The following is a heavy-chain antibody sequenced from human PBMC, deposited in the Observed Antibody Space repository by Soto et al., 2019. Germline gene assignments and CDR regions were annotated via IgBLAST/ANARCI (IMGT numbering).Heavy chain of an antibody. J-gene: IGHJ4*02. D-gene: IGHD3-10*01. V-gene: IGHV4-30-2*01. Sequence: PSETLSLTCAVSGGSIRDSSSSWSWIRHPPGRGLEWIGYIFHSGNTYYNPSLKSRVTISVDRARNQFSLKLSSETAADTAVYYCARGLYSSGHYFDYWGQGILVTVSS. CDR3: ARGLYSSGHYFDY. CDR2: IFHSGNT. CDR1: GGSIRDSSSS.